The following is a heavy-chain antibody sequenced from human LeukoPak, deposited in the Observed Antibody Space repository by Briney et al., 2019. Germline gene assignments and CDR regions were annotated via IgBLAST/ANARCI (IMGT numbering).Heavy chain of an antibody. V-gene: IGHV1-69*13. D-gene: IGHD1-1*01. CDR3: ARDSARSGTNYDYYMDV. J-gene: IGHJ6*03. CDR1: GGSLNNYA. Sequence: SVKVSCKASGGSLNNYAISWVRHVPGQGLEWMGGIVPSFGTPKYAQRFQGRVTITADESTSTVYVELNSLRSDDTAVYYCARDSARSGTNYDYYMDVWGKGTTVSVAS. CDR2: IVPSFGTP.